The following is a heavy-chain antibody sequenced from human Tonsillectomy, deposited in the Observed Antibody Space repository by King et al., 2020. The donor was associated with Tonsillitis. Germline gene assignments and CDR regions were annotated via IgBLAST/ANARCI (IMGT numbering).Heavy chain of an antibody. D-gene: IGHD3-22*01. J-gene: IGHJ4*02. V-gene: IGHV3-15*01. Sequence: VQLVESGGGLVKPGGSLRLSCAASGFTFSNAWMSWVRQAPGKGLEWVGRIKIKTDGGTTDYAAPVKGRFTISRDDSKNTLYLQMNSLKTEDTAVYYCWGDSGYYPYWGQGTLVTVSS. CDR1: GFTFSNAW. CDR2: IKIKTDGGTT. CDR3: WGDSGYYPY.